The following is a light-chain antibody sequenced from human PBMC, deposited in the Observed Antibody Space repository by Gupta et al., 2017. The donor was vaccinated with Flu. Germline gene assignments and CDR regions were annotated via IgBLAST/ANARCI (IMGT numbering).Light chain of an antibody. CDR1: RSNVGSGA. CDR3: AAWQDGLNGPV. CDR2: NNN. Sequence: QSVLTQPPSASGTPGQRVPISCSGSRSNVGSGAVNWYQYLPGTAPKLLIYNNNVRPSGVPDRFSGSKSGTSASLAISGLQSEDEAEYYCAAWQDGLNGPVFGGGTKLTVL. V-gene: IGLV1-44*01. J-gene: IGLJ3*02.